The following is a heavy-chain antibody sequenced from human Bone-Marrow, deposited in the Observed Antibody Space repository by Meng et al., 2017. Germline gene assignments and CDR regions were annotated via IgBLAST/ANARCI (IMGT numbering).Heavy chain of an antibody. J-gene: IGHJ4*02. CDR3: ARNGVTEFFDY. V-gene: IGHV3-30*04. CDR2: ISYDGSDK. D-gene: IGHD2-21*02. CDR1: GFTFTCCA. Sequence: GESLKISCAASGFTFTCCALHWVRQAPGKGLEWVTAISYDGSDKYYADSVKGRLTISRDNSKNTVYLQMNSLRAEDTAVYYCARNGVTEFFDYWGQGTVVTVSS.